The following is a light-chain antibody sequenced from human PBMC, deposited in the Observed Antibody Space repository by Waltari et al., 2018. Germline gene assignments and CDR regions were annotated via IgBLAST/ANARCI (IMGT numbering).Light chain of an antibody. CDR2: DVS. CDR3: SSYASSSTCV. CDR1: RSAASGYTY. Sequence: QSALTQPASGSGSPGQATTISRTGTRSAASGYTYVSSYQQHPGKTPKFMIYDVSKRPSGVSNRFSGSKSGHTASLTISGLQAEDGADYYCSSYASSSTCVFGTGTKVTVL. V-gene: IGLV2-14*01. J-gene: IGLJ1*01.